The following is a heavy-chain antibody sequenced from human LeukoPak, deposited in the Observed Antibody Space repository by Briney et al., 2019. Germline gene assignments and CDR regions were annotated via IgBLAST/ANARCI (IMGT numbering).Heavy chain of an antibody. J-gene: IGHJ4*02. CDR3: AKLQHTGYDLARGFDY. Sequence: GGSLRLSCAASGFTVSSNYMTWVRQAPGKGLEWVSVIYSGGSTYYADSVEGRFTISRDNSKNTLYLQMNSLRAEDTALYYCAKLQHTGYDLARGFDYWGQGTLVTVSS. V-gene: IGHV3-53*01. CDR2: IYSGGST. D-gene: IGHD5-12*01. CDR1: GFTVSSNY.